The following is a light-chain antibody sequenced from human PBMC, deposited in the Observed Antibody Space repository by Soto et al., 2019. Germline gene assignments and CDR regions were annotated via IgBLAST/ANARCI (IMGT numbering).Light chain of an antibody. J-gene: IGLJ1*01. CDR2: DVI. CDR3: SSYAGSYTHV. Sequence: QSALTQPRSVSGSPGQSVTFSCTGTSSDVGAYIYVSWYQQHPGKAPKLIFYDVIKRPSGVPDRFSGSKSGNTASLTISGLQAEDEAHYYCSSYAGSYTHVLGTVTEVTVL. CDR1: SSDVGAYIY. V-gene: IGLV2-11*01.